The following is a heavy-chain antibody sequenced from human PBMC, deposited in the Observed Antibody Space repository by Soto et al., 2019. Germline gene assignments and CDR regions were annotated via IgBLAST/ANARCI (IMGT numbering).Heavy chain of an antibody. CDR3: ARGDSYYDFGIEC. Sequence: EVHLLESGGGLVQRGGSLRLSCAVSGFTFSNYAMSWVRQAPGKGLEWVTSISGSGARTYYADSVKGRITTSRDNSKNTLFLQVSSLRDEDTAVYYCARGDSYYDFGIECGGQGTVVTVSS. D-gene: IGHD3-3*01. J-gene: IGHJ4*02. CDR2: ISGSGART. CDR1: GFTFSNYA. V-gene: IGHV3-23*01.